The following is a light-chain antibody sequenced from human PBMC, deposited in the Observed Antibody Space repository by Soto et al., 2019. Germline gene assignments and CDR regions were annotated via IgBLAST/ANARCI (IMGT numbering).Light chain of an antibody. V-gene: IGKV3-11*01. CDR3: QQHSHWPPWR. Sequence: EVVLTQSPATLSLSPGERATLSCRASQNVRTFLDWYQQKPGQAPSLLIYGASNRATGIPARFSGSGSGTDFTLTSSSLEPEDFAVYYCQQHSHWPPWRFGQGTRVEIQ. CDR1: QNVRTF. J-gene: IGKJ1*01. CDR2: GAS.